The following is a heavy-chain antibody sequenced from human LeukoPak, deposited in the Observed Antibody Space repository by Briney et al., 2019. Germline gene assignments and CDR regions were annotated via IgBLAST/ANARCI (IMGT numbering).Heavy chain of an antibody. CDR1: GFTFSAYA. V-gene: IGHV3-23*01. J-gene: IGHJ6*02. Sequence: GGSLSLSCEASGFTFSAYAITWVRQAPGQGLEWVSSIGSDNKPHYSESVKGRFAISRDNSKSMLFLQLNSLRAEDTALYYCARDLHYYVAVDVWGQGTTVTVSS. CDR2: IGSDNKP. D-gene: IGHD3-10*02. CDR3: ARDLHYYVAVDV.